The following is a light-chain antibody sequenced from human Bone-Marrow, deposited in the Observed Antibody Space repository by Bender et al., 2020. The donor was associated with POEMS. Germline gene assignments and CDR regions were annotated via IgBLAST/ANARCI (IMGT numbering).Light chain of an antibody. CDR2: DVT. V-gene: IGLV2-14*03. Sequence: QSALTQPASVSGSPGQSVTISCTGTSSDVGDYNSVSWYQQHPGKAPILIIYDVTNRPPRVSSRFSGSKSGNTASLTISGLQPEDEADYYCSSYSASNTYVFGTGTQVTVL. J-gene: IGLJ1*01. CDR3: SSYSASNTYV. CDR1: SSDVGDYNS.